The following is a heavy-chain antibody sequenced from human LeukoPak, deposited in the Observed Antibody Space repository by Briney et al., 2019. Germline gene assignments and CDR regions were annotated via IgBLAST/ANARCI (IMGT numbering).Heavy chain of an antibody. D-gene: IGHD6-13*01. Sequence: SETLSLTCTVSGGSISSYYWSWIRQPPGKGLGRIGYIYYSGSTNYNPSLKSRVTISVDTSKNQFSLKLSSVTAADTAVYYCARLRVAAAGTHYYYGMDVWGQGTTVTVSS. CDR2: IYYSGST. V-gene: IGHV4-59*08. CDR3: ARLRVAAAGTHYYYGMDV. CDR1: GGSISSYY. J-gene: IGHJ6*02.